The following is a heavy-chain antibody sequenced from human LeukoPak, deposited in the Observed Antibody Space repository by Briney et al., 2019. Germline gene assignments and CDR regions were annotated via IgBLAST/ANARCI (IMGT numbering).Heavy chain of an antibody. J-gene: IGHJ4*02. Sequence: SETLSLTCTVSGGSITSYYWSWIRQPPGKGLEWLGYIYYSGITNYNPSLKSRVTISVDTSRNQFSLKLSSVTAADTAVYYCARGMTTVTHWGQGTLVTVSS. CDR1: GGSITSYY. V-gene: IGHV4-59*08. D-gene: IGHD4-11*01. CDR3: ARGMTTVTH. CDR2: IYYSGIT.